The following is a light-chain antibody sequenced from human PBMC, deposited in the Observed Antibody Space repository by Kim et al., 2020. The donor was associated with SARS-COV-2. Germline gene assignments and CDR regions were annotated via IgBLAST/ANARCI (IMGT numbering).Light chain of an antibody. V-gene: IGKV1-5*03. CDR3: QQYNSL. J-gene: IGKJ1*01. CDR2: KAS. Sequence: DIQMTQSPSTLSASVGDRVTITCRASQSISSWLAWYQQKPGKAPKVLIYKASSLESGVPSRFSGSGSGTEFTLTISSLQPDDFATYYCQQYNSLFGQGTKVDIK. CDR1: QSISSW.